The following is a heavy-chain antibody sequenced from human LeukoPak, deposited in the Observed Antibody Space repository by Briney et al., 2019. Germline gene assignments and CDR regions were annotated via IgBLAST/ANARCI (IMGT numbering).Heavy chain of an antibody. V-gene: IGHV4-34*08. CDR1: GFTFSSYS. CDR2: INHSGST. Sequence: GSLRLSCAASGFTFSSYSMNWVRQPPGKGLEWIGEINHSGSTNYNPSLKSRVTISVDKSKNQFSLKLSSVTAADTAVYYCAGRSVYGPHRGFDYWGQGTLVTVSS. D-gene: IGHD1-14*01. CDR3: AGRSVYGPHRGFDY. J-gene: IGHJ4*02.